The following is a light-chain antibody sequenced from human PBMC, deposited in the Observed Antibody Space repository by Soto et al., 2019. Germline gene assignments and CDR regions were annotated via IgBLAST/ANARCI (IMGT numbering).Light chain of an antibody. CDR2: QTS. CDR3: SLFYSGAHGV. Sequence: QTVVTQEPSLTVSPGGTVTLTCGSSTGAVTSGHYPRWYQQKPGQAPRTLIYQTSNKYSWTPARFSGSLLGGKAALTLSDAQPEDEAEYYCSLFYSGAHGVFGGGTQLTVL. V-gene: IGLV7-46*01. CDR1: TGAVTSGHY. J-gene: IGLJ7*01.